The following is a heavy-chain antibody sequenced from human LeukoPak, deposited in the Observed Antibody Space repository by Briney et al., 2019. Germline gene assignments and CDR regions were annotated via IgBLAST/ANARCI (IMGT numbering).Heavy chain of an antibody. Sequence: VSPKTPCSGSGYHFTTYCIGRVPRISGEGVEGVGIIYCGDSDTRYSPSFQRQVPISADKYLSTAYHQWSSLQASDTALYYCARPAMAQLGFDHWGQVPLVSVS. J-gene: IGHJ4*02. CDR1: GYHFTTYC. D-gene: IGHD6-6*01. CDR2: IYCGDSDT. V-gene: IGHV5-51*01. CDR3: ARPAMAQLGFDH.